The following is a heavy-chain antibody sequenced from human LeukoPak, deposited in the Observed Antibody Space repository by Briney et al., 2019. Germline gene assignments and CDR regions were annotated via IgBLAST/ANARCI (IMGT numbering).Heavy chain of an antibody. D-gene: IGHD3-10*01. J-gene: IGHJ3*02. CDR1: GFTFSDYY. CDR2: ISPSSITI. V-gene: IGHV3-11*04. Sequence: PGGSLRLSCAASGFTFSDYYMSWIRQAPGKGLEWVSYISPSSITISYADSVKGRFTISRDNAKNSLFLQMNSLGAEDTAVYYCARRGIEYYYGSGSYSHAFDIWGQGTMVTVSS. CDR3: ARRGIEYYYGSGSYSHAFDI.